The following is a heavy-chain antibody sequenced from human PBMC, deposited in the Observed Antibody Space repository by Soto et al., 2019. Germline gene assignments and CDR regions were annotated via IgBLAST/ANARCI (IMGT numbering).Heavy chain of an antibody. V-gene: IGHV1-8*01. CDR2: MNPNSGNT. CDR1: GYTFTSYD. CDR3: ARGRQVVPAAIISRYYYYMDV. Sequence: ASVKVSCKASGYTFTSYDINWVRQATGQGLEWMGWMNPNSGNTGYAQKFQGRVTMTRNTSISTAYMELSSLRSEDTAVYYCARGRQVVPAAIISRYYYYMDVWGKGTTVTVSS. J-gene: IGHJ6*03. D-gene: IGHD2-2*01.